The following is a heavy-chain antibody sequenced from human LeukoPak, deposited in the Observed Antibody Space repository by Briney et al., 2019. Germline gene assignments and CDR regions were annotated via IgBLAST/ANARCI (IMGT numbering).Heavy chain of an antibody. V-gene: IGHV1-24*01. D-gene: IGHD5-12*01. Sequence: ASVKVSCKLSGYTPTKLSMHWVRQAPGKGLEWMGGFHPEDGETIYAQKFQGRVTMTEETSTHTAYMELSSLRSEGTAVYYCATVRGYSGYDYWGQGTLVTVSS. CDR3: ATVRGYSGYDY. CDR2: FHPEDGET. CDR1: GYTPTKLS. J-gene: IGHJ4*02.